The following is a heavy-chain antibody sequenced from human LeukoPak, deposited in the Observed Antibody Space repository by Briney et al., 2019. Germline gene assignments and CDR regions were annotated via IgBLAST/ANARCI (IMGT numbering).Heavy chain of an antibody. Sequence: GGSLRLSCAASGFTFSSYWMHWVRQAPGKGLVWVSRINSDGSSTSYADSVKGRFTISRDNAKNTLYLQMSSLRAEDTAVYYCAISLYSGSYWGDWGQGTLVTVSS. J-gene: IGHJ4*02. CDR3: AISLYSGSYWGD. D-gene: IGHD1-26*01. CDR1: GFTFSSYW. CDR2: INSDGSST. V-gene: IGHV3-74*01.